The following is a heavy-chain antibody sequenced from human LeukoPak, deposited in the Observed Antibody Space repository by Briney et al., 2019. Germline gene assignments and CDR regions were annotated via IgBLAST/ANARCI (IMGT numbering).Heavy chain of an antibody. Sequence: PGRSLRLSCAASGFTFDDYAMHWVRQAPGKGLEWVSGISWNSGSIGYADSVKGRFTISRDNAKNSLYLQMNSLRAEDTALYYCARSRSGSYYTFGVRGQGTLVTVSS. V-gene: IGHV3-9*01. J-gene: IGHJ4*02. CDR3: ARSRSGSYYTFGV. CDR2: ISWNSGSI. D-gene: IGHD3-10*01. CDR1: GFTFDDYA.